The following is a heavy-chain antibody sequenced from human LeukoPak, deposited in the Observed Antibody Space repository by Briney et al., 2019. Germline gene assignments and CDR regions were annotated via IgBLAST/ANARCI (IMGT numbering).Heavy chain of an antibody. J-gene: IGHJ4*02. V-gene: IGHV7-4-1*02. CDR3: ARDRTLFDY. CDR1: GYTFTRYG. D-gene: IGHD1-14*01. CDR2: IDTNTRNP. Sequence: ASVKVSCRASGYTFTRYGINWVRQAPGQGLEWMGWIDTNTRNPTYAQGFTGRFVFSLDTSVSTAYLQISSLKTEDTAVYYCARDRTLFDYWGQGTLVTVSS.